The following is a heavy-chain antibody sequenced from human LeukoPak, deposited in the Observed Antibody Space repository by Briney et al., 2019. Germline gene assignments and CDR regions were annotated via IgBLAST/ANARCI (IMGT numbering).Heavy chain of an antibody. CDR3: ARDWGHGFGGDYYDSSGYPNY. D-gene: IGHD3-22*01. CDR2: ISAYNGNT. V-gene: IGHV1-18*04. J-gene: IGHJ4*02. Sequence: GASVKVSCKASGYTFTGYYMHWVRQAPGQGLEWMGWISAYNGNTNYAQKLQGRVTMTTDTSTSTAYMELRSLRSDDTAVYYCARDWGHGFGGDYYDSSGYPNYWGQGTLVTVSS. CDR1: GYTFTGYY.